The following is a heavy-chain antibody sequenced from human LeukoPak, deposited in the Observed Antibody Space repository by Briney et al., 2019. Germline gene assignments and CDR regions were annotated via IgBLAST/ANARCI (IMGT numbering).Heavy chain of an antibody. CDR3: ARDHGSSWYGPSRTGDEYFQH. D-gene: IGHD6-13*01. J-gene: IGHJ1*01. CDR2: TSSSSSTI. CDR1: GFTFSSYS. V-gene: IGHV3-48*01. Sequence: GGSLRLSCAASGFTFSSYSMNWVRQAPGKGLEWVSYTSSSSSTIYYADSVKGRFTISRDDAKNSLYLQMNSLRAEDTAVYYCARDHGSSWYGPSRTGDEYFQHWGQGTLVTVSS.